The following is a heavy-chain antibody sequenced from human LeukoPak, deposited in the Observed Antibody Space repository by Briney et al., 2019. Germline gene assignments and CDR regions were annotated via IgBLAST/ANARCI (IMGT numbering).Heavy chain of an antibody. V-gene: IGHV3-7*01. CDR3: ARDRHYYGSGSYYFDY. CDR2: IKQDGSEK. J-gene: IGHJ4*02. D-gene: IGHD3-10*01. Sequence: GGSLRLSCAASGFTFSSYWMSWVRQAPGKGLEWVANIKQDGSEKYYVDSVKGRFTISRDYAKNSLYLQMNSLRAEDTAVYYCARDRHYYGSGSYYFDYWGQGTLVTVSS. CDR1: GFTFSSYW.